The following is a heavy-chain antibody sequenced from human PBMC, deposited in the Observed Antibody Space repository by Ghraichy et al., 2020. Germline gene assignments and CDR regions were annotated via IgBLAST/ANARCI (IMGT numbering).Heavy chain of an antibody. Sequence: GESLNISCVASGFTFKNYWMSWVRQAPGKGLQWVADISQDGSKIYYVDSVKDRFTISRDNAKNSLFLQVNSLRVEDTAVYYCARDQQLSDTYWANDFWGQGTLVTVSS. J-gene: IGHJ4*02. D-gene: IGHD2-21*01. V-gene: IGHV3-7*03. CDR2: ISQDGSKI. CDR1: GFTFKNYW. CDR3: ARDQQLSDTYWANDF.